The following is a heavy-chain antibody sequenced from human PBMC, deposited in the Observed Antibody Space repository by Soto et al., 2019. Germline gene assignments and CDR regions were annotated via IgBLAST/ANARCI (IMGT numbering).Heavy chain of an antibody. CDR2: INYSGST. J-gene: IGHJ4*02. V-gene: IGHV4-39*01. Sequence: QLQLQESGPGLVKPSETLSLTCTVSGGSISSRSSYWGWIRQPPGKGLEWIGSINYSGSTYYNPSLKSRITISVDTSKNQFSLKLSSVTAADTAVYFCAKPGFWSDYRVADYWGQGTLVTVSS. CDR1: GGSISSRSSY. D-gene: IGHD3-3*01. CDR3: AKPGFWSDYRVADY.